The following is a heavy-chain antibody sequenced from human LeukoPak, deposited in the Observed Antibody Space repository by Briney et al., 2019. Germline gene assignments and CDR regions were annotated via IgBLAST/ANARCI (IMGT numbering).Heavy chain of an antibody. CDR1: GYTFTNYG. J-gene: IGHJ4*02. CDR2: ISTYNGNT. Sequence: ASVKVSCKAPGYTFTNYGISWVRQAPGQGLEWMGWISTYNGNTNYAQNLQGRVTMTTDTSTSTAYMELRSLRSDDTAVYYCARDGVAASNTEYYFDYWGQGTLVTVSS. D-gene: IGHD2-15*01. V-gene: IGHV1-18*01. CDR3: ARDGVAASNTEYYFDY.